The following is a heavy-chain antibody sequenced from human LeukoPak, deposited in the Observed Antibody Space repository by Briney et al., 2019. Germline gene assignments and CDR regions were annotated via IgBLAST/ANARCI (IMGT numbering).Heavy chain of an antibody. V-gene: IGHV3-48*01. Sequence: GGSLRLSCAASGFTFSSYSMNWVRQAPGKGLEWVSYISSSSSTIYYADSAKGRFTISRDNAKNSLYLQMNSLRAEDTAVYYCARDLLPGIAAAGNPDYWGQGTLVTVSS. CDR2: ISSSSSTI. CDR3: ARDLLPGIAAAGNPDY. CDR1: GFTFSSYS. J-gene: IGHJ4*02. D-gene: IGHD6-13*01.